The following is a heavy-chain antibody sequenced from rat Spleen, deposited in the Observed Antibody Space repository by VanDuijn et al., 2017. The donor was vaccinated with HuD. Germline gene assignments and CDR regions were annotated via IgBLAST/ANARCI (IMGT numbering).Heavy chain of an antibody. CDR1: GYSITSNY. V-gene: IGHV3-1*01. Sequence: EVQLQESGPGLVKPSQSLSLTCSVTGYSITSNYWGWIRKFPGNKMEWIGHISYSGSTNYNPSLRSRISITRDTSKNQFFLQLNSVTTEDTATYYCARALGRVYNNYFDSWGHGVMVSVSS. D-gene: IGHD1-10*01. CDR3: ARALGRVYNNYFDS. CDR2: ISYSGST. J-gene: IGHJ2*01.